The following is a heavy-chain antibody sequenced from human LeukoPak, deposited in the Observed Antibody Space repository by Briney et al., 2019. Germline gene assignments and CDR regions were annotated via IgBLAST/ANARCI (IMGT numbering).Heavy chain of an antibody. J-gene: IGHJ2*01. D-gene: IGHD6-13*01. V-gene: IGHV4-4*07. CDR1: GDSIRSYY. Sequence: ETLSLTCSVSGDSIRSYYWSWIRQPAGKGLEWIGRIYSVGTTNYNPSLKSRVTMSIDTSKNQFSLRLSSVTAADTAVYYCARGAGYSRYFDLWGRGTLVTVSS. CDR3: ARGAGYSRYFDL. CDR2: IYSVGTT.